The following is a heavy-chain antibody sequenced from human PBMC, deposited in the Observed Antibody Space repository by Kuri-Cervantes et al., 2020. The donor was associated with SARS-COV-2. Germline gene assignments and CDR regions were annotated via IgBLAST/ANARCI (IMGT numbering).Heavy chain of an antibody. CDR2: INPNNGDT. J-gene: IGHJ3*01. D-gene: IGHD3-22*01. CDR3: ARQSYDSGGYFPLNAFDL. Sequence: ASVKVSCKASGGTFSSYAISWVRQAPGQGLEWMAWINPNNGDTRYAETFHGRVTVTRDTSISTVYLEMSRLRSDDTAVYYCARQSYDSGGYFPLNAFDLWGQGTMVTVSS. V-gene: IGHV1-2*02. CDR1: GGTFSSYA.